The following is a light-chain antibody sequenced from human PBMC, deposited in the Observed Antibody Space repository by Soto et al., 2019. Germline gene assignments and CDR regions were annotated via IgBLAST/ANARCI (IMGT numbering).Light chain of an antibody. V-gene: IGKV3-20*01. CDR3: QHYDNSLVT. CDR1: QPISYRS. J-gene: IGKJ3*01. CDR2: ATS. Sequence: IVLTQSPGTMSLSPGEGATLSCRASQPISYRSLAWYQHTPGRAPRLLIYATSSRAAGIPYRFSGSGSGTDFTLSISRLEPDDFAVYYCQHYDNSLVTVGPGAKVDI.